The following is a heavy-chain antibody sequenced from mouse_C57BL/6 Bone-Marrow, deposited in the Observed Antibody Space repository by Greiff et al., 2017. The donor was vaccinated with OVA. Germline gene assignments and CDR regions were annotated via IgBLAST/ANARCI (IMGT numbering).Heavy chain of an antibody. Sequence: LQQSGASVKISCKASGYAFSSYWMNWVKQRPGKGLEWIGQIYPGDGDTNYNGKFKGTATLTADKSSSTAYMQLSSLTSEDSAVYFCAREEWNYGYFDVWGTGTTVTVSS. CDR3: AREEWNYGYFDV. CDR1: GYAFSSYW. D-gene: IGHD1-3*01. V-gene: IGHV1-80*01. J-gene: IGHJ1*03. CDR2: IYPGDGDT.